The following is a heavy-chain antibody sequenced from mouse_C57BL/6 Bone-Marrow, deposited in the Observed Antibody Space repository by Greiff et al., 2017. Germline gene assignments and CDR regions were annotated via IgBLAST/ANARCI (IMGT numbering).Heavy chain of an antibody. CDR3: ARSLYDYAEVWFAY. CDR2: IYPRSGNT. J-gene: IGHJ3*01. CDR1: GYTFTSYG. Sequence: QVQLKESGAELARPGASVKLSCKASGYTFTSYGISWVKQRTGQGLEWIGEIYPRSGNTYYNEKFKGKATLTADKSSSTAYMELRSLTSEDSAVYFCARSLYDYAEVWFAYWGQGTLVTVSA. V-gene: IGHV1-81*01. D-gene: IGHD2-4*01.